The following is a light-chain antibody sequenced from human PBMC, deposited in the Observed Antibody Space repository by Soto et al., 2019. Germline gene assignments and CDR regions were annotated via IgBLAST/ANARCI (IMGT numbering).Light chain of an antibody. V-gene: IGLV2-23*02. CDR1: SSDVGSCNC. CDR2: EVN. J-gene: IGLJ3*02. Sequence: QFALTQTASGSGSPGQSITISCTGTSSDVGSCNCVSWYQQHPGKAPTLMIYEVNKRPSGISNRFSGSKSGNTASLTISGLQAEDEADYYCCSSVGSPNWVFGGGTKLTVL. CDR3: CSSVGSPNWV.